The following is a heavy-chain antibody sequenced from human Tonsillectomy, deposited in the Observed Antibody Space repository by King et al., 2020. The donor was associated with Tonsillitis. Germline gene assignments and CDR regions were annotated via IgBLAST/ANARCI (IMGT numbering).Heavy chain of an antibody. CDR2: IKNKIDGGTT. CDR1: GFTFTNAW. D-gene: IGHD1-20*01. Sequence: VQLVESGGGLVKPGGSLRLSCVASGFTFTNAWMSWVRQAPGKGLEWVGRIKNKIDGGTTDHAAPVKGRFTISRDDSRNTLYLQMNSLKTEDTAVYYCTTGLGYNWHDADAFDLWGQGTMVTVSS. V-gene: IGHV3-15*01. CDR3: TTGLGYNWHDADAFDL. J-gene: IGHJ3*01.